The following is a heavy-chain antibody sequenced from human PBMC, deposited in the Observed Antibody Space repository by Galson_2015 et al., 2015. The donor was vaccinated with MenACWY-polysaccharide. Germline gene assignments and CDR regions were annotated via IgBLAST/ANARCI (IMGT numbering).Heavy chain of an antibody. CDR1: GGSINSYY. J-gene: IGHJ4*02. CDR2: IYYSGST. D-gene: IGHD2-21*02. Sequence: SETLSLTCTVSGGSINSYYWSWIRQTPGKGLEWIGYIYYSGSTNYNPSLKSRVTISVDTSKNQFSLNLTSVTAADTAIYYCARSGSHQLQFHFWGQGTLVTVSS. V-gene: IGHV4-59*01. CDR3: ARSGSHQLQFHF.